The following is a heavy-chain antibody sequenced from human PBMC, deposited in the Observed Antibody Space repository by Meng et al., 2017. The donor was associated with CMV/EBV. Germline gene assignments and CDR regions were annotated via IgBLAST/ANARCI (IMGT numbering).Heavy chain of an antibody. J-gene: IGHJ4*02. Sequence: QITLQESGPQPVKPTQTLTLTCTFSGFSLSTSGVGVGWIRQPPGKALEWLALIYWDDDKRFSPSLKSRLTITKDTSKNQVVLTMTNMDPVDTATYYCARLYDSSGYYLGYFDYWGQGTLVTVSS. V-gene: IGHV2-5*02. CDR1: GFSLSTSGVG. D-gene: IGHD3-22*01. CDR3: ARLYDSSGYYLGYFDY. CDR2: IYWDDDK.